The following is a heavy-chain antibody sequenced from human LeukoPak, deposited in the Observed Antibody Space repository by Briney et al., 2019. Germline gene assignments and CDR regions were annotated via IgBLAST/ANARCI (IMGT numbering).Heavy chain of an antibody. D-gene: IGHD1-7*01. CDR3: AAATQTGTTLHFDY. CDR1: GFTFTSSA. CDR2: IVVGSGNT. V-gene: IGHV1-58*01. J-gene: IGHJ4*02. Sequence: SVKFSCKASGFTFTSSAVQWVRQARGQRLAWIGWIVVGSGNTNYAQKFQERVTITRDMSTSTAYMELSSLRSEDTAVYYCAAATQTGTTLHFDYWGQGTLVTVSS.